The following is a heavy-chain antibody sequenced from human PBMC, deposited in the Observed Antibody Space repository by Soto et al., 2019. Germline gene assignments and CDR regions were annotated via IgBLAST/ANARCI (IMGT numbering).Heavy chain of an antibody. J-gene: IGHJ5*02. V-gene: IGHV3-23*01. CDR2: ITGSGGRT. CDR1: GFTFSSYA. D-gene: IGHD2-21*02. Sequence: GGSLRLSCAASGFTFSSYAMNWVRQAPGEGLEWVSGITGSGGRTFYADSVKGRFSISRDNSKNTLHLQMNSLRAEDTAVYYCAKDGNPKGLLFSSPFDPWGQGTLVTVS. CDR3: AKDGNPKGLLFSSPFDP.